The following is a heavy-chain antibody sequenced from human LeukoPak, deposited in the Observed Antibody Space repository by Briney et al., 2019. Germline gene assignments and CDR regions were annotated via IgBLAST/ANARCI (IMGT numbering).Heavy chain of an antibody. D-gene: IGHD2-21*01. V-gene: IGHV3-23*01. CDR2: ISGGGDYT. J-gene: IGHJ4*02. CDR1: GFTSSSYA. CDR3: ARDIRESDY. Sequence: GGSLRLSCVVSGFTSSSYAMSWVRQALGKGLKWVSGISGGGDYTYYADSVKGRFTISRDNAKNTLYLQMNSLRADDTAVYYCARDIRESDYWGQGTLVSVSS.